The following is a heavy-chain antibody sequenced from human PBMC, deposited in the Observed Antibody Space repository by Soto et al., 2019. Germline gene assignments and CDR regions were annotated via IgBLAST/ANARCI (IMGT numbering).Heavy chain of an antibody. CDR1: GGTFNSHA. CDR3: ARDRGWLQPKGSFDY. J-gene: IGHJ4*02. V-gene: IGHV1-69*01. Sequence: QVQLVQSGAEVKKPGSSVKVSCKASGGTFNSHALTWVRQAPGQGLEWMGGIIPIFETSNYARKFQGRVTITADESTSTAFMELTSLTSDDTDVYYCARDRGWLQPKGSFDYWGQGTLVTVSS. CDR2: IIPIFETS. D-gene: IGHD5-12*01.